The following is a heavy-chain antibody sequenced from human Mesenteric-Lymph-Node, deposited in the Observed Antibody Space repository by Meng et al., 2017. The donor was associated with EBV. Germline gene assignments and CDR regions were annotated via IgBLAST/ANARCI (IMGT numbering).Heavy chain of an antibody. V-gene: IGHV4-34*01. J-gene: IGHJ4*02. CDR2: INHRRDT. CDR3: GGGYISGVPDFDY. D-gene: IGHD3-10*01. CDR1: GGSFSGFY. Sequence: GPGLLKPSGTLSRPCAVSGGSFSGFYWSWIRQSPGKGLEWIGEINHRRDTNYHPSLKGRVTISLDASKNQFSLKLTSVTAADTAVYYCGGGYISGVPDFDYWGQGTLVTVSS.